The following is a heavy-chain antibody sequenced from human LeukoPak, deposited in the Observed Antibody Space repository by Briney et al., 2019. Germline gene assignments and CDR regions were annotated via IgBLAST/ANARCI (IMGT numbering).Heavy chain of an antibody. D-gene: IGHD1-26*01. CDR3: ARRTVGAAPDY. J-gene: IGHJ4*02. CDR2: ISTGSSTI. CDR1: GFTFSSYS. Sequence: GGSLRLSCAASGFTFSSYSMNWVRRAPGKGLEWVSHISTGSSTIYYADSVKGRFTISRDNAKNSLYLQMNSLRAEDTALYYCARRTVGAAPDYWGQGTLVTVSS. V-gene: IGHV3-48*01.